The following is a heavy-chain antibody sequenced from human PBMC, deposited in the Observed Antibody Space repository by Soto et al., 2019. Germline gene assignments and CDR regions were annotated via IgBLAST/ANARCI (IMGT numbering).Heavy chain of an antibody. CDR2: IYTSGST. J-gene: IGHJ4*02. V-gene: IGHV4-4*07. CDR3: AVDYYDSSGPVDY. Sequence: QVQLQQSGPGLVKPSESLSLTCTVSGGSISSYYWSWIRQPAGKGLEWIGRIYTSGSTNYNPSLKSRVTMAVDTSKDQFSLKLSSVTAADAALYYCAVDYYDSSGPVDYWGQGTLVTVSS. CDR1: GGSISSYY. D-gene: IGHD3-22*01.